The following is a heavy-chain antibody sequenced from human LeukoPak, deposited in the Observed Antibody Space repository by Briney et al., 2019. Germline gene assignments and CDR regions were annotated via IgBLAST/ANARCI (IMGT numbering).Heavy chain of an antibody. CDR3: ARDDIVVVPAAMPYYYGMDV. J-gene: IGHJ6*02. CDR2: IIPIFGTA. D-gene: IGHD2-2*01. CDR1: GYTFTSYG. V-gene: IGHV1-69*13. Sequence: SVKVSCKASGYTFTSYGISWVRQAPGQGLEWMGGIIPIFGTANYAQKFQGRVTITADESTSTAYMELSSLRSEDTAVYYCARDDIVVVPAAMPYYYGMDVWGQGTTVTVSS.